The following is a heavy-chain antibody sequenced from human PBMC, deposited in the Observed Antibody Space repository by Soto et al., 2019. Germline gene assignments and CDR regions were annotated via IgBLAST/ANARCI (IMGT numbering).Heavy chain of an antibody. CDR1: GFTFNRNA. CDR3: AKNQGVELVPLATVDWFDP. CDR2: ITGNSAFT. V-gene: IGHV3-23*01. Sequence: GGSLRLSCAGCGFTFNRNAMSWVRQAPGKGLEWVSGITGNSAFTYYADSVKGRFTISRDNSKNTLYLQMNTLRVEDTAVYHCAKNQGVELVPLATVDWFDPWGQGSVVTVSS. J-gene: IGHJ5*02. D-gene: IGHD1-26*01.